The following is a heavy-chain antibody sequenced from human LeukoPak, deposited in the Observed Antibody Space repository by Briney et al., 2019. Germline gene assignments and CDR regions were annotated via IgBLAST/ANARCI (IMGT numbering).Heavy chain of an antibody. CDR2: IWYDGSNK. CDR1: GFTFSSYG. J-gene: IGHJ4*02. Sequence: PGGSLRLSCAASGFTFSSYGMHWVRQAPGKGLEWVAVIWYDGSNKYYADSVKGRLTISRDNSKNTLYLQMNSLRAEDTAVYYCAKGLSSGWYKGPFDYWGQGTLVTVSS. CDR3: AKGLSSGWYKGPFDY. V-gene: IGHV3-33*06. D-gene: IGHD6-19*01.